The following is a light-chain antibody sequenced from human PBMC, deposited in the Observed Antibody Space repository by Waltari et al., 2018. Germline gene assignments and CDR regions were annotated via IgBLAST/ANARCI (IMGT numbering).Light chain of an antibody. V-gene: IGLV2-23*01. CDR3: CSYAGSSTYV. J-gene: IGLJ1*01. CDR2: EGS. CDR1: SSDVGSYNL. Sequence: QSALTQPAPVSGSPGQSLTISCTGPSSDVGSYNLASWYQQHPGKAPKVMIYEGSKRPSGMSNRFSGSKSGNTASLTISGLQAEDEADYYCCSYAGSSTYVFGTGTKVTVL.